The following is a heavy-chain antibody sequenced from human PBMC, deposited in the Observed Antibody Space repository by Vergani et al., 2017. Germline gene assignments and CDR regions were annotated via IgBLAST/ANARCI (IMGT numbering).Heavy chain of an antibody. D-gene: IGHD6-13*01. Sequence: EEKLVESGGALFRLGRSLSLPCEASGSGFDEFAMHWVGRVPGKGLEWVSGVSWNSETIRYADSVKGRFTISRDNAKSSLYLQMDSLRPEDTAHYYCAKGQQLVFFSVDVWGIGTSVTVTA. CDR3: AKGQQLVFFSVDV. CDR2: VSWNSETI. CDR1: GSGFDEFA. J-gene: IGHJ6*04. V-gene: IGHV3-9*01.